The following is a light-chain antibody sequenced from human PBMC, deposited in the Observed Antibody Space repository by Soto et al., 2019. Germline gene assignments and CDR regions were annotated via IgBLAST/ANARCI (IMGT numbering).Light chain of an antibody. CDR2: DAS. Sequence: EIVLTQSTATLSLSPGERATLSCRASQSVSSYLAWYQQNPGQAPRLLVYDASNRATGIPARFSGSGSGKDFTLTISSLEHADFDVYYCQQRSNLQGTFGQGTKVEI. CDR1: QSVSSY. CDR3: QQRSNLQGT. J-gene: IGKJ1*01. V-gene: IGKV3-11*01.